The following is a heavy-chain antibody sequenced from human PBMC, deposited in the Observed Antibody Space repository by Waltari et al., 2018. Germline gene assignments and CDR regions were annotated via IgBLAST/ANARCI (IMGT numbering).Heavy chain of an antibody. Sequence: QVTLKESGPVLVKPTETLTLTCTVSGFSLSNARMGVSWIRQPPGKALEWLAHIFSNDEKSYSTALKGMRTSTKDTSKSQVVLTMTNMDPVDTAKYYCARIVQSSSSLIPFDYWGQGTLVTVSS. D-gene: IGHD6-6*01. CDR1: GFSLSNARMG. V-gene: IGHV2-26*01. J-gene: IGHJ4*02. CDR2: IFSNDEK. CDR3: ARIVQSSSSLIPFDY.